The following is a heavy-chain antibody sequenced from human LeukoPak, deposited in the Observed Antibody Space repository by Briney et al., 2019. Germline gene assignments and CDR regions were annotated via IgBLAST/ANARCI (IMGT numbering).Heavy chain of an antibody. CDR3: AKEKKYGDWGVAFDI. CDR1: GFTFSSYG. J-gene: IGHJ3*02. V-gene: IGHV3-33*06. D-gene: IGHD4-17*01. Sequence: GRSLRLSCAASGFTFSSYGMHWVRQAPGKGLEWVAPIYYDGSNKYYADSVKGRFTISRDNSKNTLYLQMNSLRAEDTAVYYCAKEKKYGDWGVAFDIWGQGTMVTVSS. CDR2: IYYDGSNK.